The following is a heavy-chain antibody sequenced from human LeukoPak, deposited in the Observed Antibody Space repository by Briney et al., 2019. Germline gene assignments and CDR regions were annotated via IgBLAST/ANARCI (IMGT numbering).Heavy chain of an antibody. Sequence: GASVKVSCKASGYTFTSYGISWVRQAPGQGLEWMGWISAYNGNTNYAQKLQGRVTMTTDTSTSTAYMELRSLRSDDTAVDYCARDQGIVVVPAAAGLDPWGQGTLVTVSS. CDR2: ISAYNGNT. CDR3: ARDQGIVVVPAAAGLDP. D-gene: IGHD2-2*01. V-gene: IGHV1-18*01. CDR1: GYTFTSYG. J-gene: IGHJ5*02.